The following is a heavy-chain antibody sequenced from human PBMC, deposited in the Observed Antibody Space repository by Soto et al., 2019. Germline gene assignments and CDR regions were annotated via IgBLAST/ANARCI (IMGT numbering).Heavy chain of an antibody. D-gene: IGHD3-22*01. CDR3: ARRSAQVNIDY. V-gene: IGHV1-8*01. J-gene: IGHJ4*02. Sequence: QVQLVQSGAEVKKPGASVKVSCKASGYTFTSYDINWVRQATGQGLEWMGWMNPNSGNTGYAQKFQGRVTMTRNTSIITAYMELCSLRSEDTAVHTCARRSAQVNIDYWGQGTLVTVSS. CDR2: MNPNSGNT. CDR1: GYTFTSYD.